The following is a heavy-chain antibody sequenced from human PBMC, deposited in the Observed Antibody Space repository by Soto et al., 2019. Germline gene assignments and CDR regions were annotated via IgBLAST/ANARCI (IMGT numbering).Heavy chain of an antibody. CDR3: PRDLEVMGATKPWGY. CDR2: ISRDGSRT. Sequence: EVQLVESGGALVQPGGSLRLSCSTSGFTFSRYWMHWVRQAPGKGPVWVSHISRDGSRTDYADSVKGRFTISRDNAKNTLYLQMNSLSAEDTAVYYCPRDLEVMGATKPWGYWGQGTLVTVSS. V-gene: IGHV3-74*01. D-gene: IGHD1-26*01. J-gene: IGHJ4*02. CDR1: GFTFSRYW.